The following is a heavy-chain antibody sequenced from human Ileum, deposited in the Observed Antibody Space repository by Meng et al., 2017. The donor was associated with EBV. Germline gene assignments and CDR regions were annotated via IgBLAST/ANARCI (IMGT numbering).Heavy chain of an antibody. CDR3: ARPIAAAGWFDP. CDR2: IYYSGRT. Sequence: LQLQESGPGLVKPSATLSVTCTVSGGPINSSSYYWGWIRQPPGKGLEWIGSIYYSGRTYYNPSLKSRVTISVDTSKNQFSLKLSSVTAADTAVYYCARPIAAAGWFDPWGQGTLVTVSS. J-gene: IGHJ5*02. CDR1: GGPINSSSYY. V-gene: IGHV4-39*01. D-gene: IGHD6-13*01.